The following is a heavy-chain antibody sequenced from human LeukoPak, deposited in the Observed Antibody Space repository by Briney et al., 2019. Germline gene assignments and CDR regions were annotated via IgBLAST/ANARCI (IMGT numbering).Heavy chain of an antibody. CDR2: FDPEDGET. Sequence: ASVKVSCKVSGYTLTELSMHWVRQAPGKGLEWMGGFDPEDGETIYAQKFQGRVTMTEDTSTDTAYMELSSLRSEGTAVYYCATEAVAGPGSAFDIWGQGTMVTVSS. J-gene: IGHJ3*02. D-gene: IGHD6-19*01. V-gene: IGHV1-24*01. CDR3: ATEAVAGPGSAFDI. CDR1: GYTLTELS.